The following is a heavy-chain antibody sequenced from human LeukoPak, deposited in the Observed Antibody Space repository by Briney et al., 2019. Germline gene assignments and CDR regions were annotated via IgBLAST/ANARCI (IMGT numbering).Heavy chain of an antibody. CDR2: IHYTGST. CDR3: ARTGYGRDYYGMDV. D-gene: IGHD1-26*01. V-gene: IGHV4-59*01. CDR1: GGSTSGSY. Sequence: PSETLSLTCSVSGGSTSGSYWSWVRQPPGKGLQWIGYIHYTGSTDYNPSLKSRVTISIDTPKNQVSLRVTSVTAADTAVYYCARTGYGRDYYGMDVWGQGTTVTVPS. J-gene: IGHJ6*02.